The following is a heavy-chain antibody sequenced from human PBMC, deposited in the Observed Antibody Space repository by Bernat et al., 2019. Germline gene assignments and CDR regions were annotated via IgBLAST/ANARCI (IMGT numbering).Heavy chain of an antibody. J-gene: IGHJ4*02. Sequence: QVQLQQWGAGLLKPSETLSLTCAVYGGSFSGYYWSWIRQPPGKGLEWIGEINHSGSTNYNPSLKSRVTISVDTSKNQFSLKLSSVTAADMAVYYCAREGGVAAGTKWGQGTLVTVSS. D-gene: IGHD6-13*01. CDR1: GGSFSGYY. V-gene: IGHV4-34*01. CDR3: AREGGVAAGTK. CDR2: INHSGST.